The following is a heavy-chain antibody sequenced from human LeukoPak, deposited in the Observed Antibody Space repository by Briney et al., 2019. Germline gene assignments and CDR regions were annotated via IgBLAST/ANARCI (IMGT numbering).Heavy chain of an antibody. D-gene: IGHD3-9*01. J-gene: IGHJ3*02. CDR3: ARASLTGDDAFDI. V-gene: IGHV3-7*01. CDR2: IKQDGSEK. Sequence: GGSLRLSCAASGFTFSSYWMSWVRQAPGKGLEWVANIKQDGSEKYYVDSVKGRFTISRDNAKNSLYLQMNSLRAEDTAVYYCARASLTGDDAFDIWGQGTMVTVSS. CDR1: GFTFSSYW.